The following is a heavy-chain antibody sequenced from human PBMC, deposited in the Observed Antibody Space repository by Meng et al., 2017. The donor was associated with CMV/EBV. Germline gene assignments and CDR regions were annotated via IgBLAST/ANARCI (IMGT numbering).Heavy chain of an antibody. V-gene: IGHV4-61*01. J-gene: IGHJ6*02. CDR3: ARVWWELPLGGFYYYYGMDV. CDR2: IYYSGST. Sequence: SETLSLTCTVSGGSVSSGSYYWSWTRHPPGKGLEWIGYIYYSGSTNYNPSLKSRVTISVDTSKNQFSLKLSSVTAADTAVYYCARVWWELPLGGFYYYYGMDVWGQGTTVTVSS. CDR1: GGSVSSGSYY. D-gene: IGHD1-26*01.